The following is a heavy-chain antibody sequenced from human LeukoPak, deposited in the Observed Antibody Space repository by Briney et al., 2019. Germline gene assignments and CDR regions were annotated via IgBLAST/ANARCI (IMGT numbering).Heavy chain of an antibody. V-gene: IGHV3-21*01. CDR1: GFTFSSYS. D-gene: IGHD3-22*01. Sequence: GGSLRLSCAASGFTFSSYSMNWVRQAPGKGLEWVSSISSSSYIYYADSVKGRFTISRDNAKNSLYLQMNSLRAEDTAVYYCARVVITTSFAFDIWGQGTMVTVSS. CDR3: ARVVITTSFAFDI. J-gene: IGHJ3*02. CDR2: ISSSSYI.